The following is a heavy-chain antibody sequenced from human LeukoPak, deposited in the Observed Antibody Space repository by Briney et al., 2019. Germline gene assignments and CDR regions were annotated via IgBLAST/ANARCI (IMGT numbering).Heavy chain of an antibody. D-gene: IGHD6-19*01. V-gene: IGHV3-21*01. CDR2: ISTSSSYI. CDR1: GFTFSRYS. Sequence: GGSLRLACAASGFTFSRYSMNWVRQAPGKGLEWVSSISTSSSYIYYADSLKGRFTISRDNAKNSLYLQMNSLRADDTAVYYCARGDPDLSFAVAGEAFDIWGQGTMVTVSS. CDR3: ARGDPDLSFAVAGEAFDI. J-gene: IGHJ3*02.